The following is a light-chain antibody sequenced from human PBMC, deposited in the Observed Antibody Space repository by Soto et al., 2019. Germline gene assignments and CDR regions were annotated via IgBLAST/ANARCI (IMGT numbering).Light chain of an antibody. CDR1: SSNIGSNT. V-gene: IGLV1-44*01. J-gene: IGLJ1*01. CDR3: AAWDDSLNGLV. Sequence: QSVLTQPPSASGTPGQRVTISCSGSSSNIGSNTVNWYQQLPGTAPKLLIYSNNQQPSGVPDRFSGSKSGTSASLAISGLQSEDEAEYYCAAWDDSLNGLVFGTGTKVTVL. CDR2: SNN.